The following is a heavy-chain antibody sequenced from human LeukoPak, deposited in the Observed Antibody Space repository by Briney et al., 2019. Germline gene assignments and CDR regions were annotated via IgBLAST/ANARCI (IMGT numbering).Heavy chain of an antibody. Sequence: HSETLSLTCTVSGGSISTYYWSWIRQPPGKGLEWIGYIHYSGSTNYNPSLKSRVTISVDTSKNKFSLKLSSVTAADTAVYYCARGGYYYDGSGYHNWFDPWGQGTLVTVSS. D-gene: IGHD3-22*01. CDR1: GGSISTYY. CDR3: ARGGYYYDGSGYHNWFDP. J-gene: IGHJ5*02. V-gene: IGHV4-59*01. CDR2: IHYSGST.